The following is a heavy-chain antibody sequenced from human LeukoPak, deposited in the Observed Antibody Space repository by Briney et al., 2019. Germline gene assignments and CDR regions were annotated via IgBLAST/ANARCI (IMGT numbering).Heavy chain of an antibody. CDR3: ATLATSGYYYYYMDV. D-gene: IGHD5-12*01. V-gene: IGHV1-24*01. CDR2: FDPEDCET. Sequence: ASVKVSSKASGYTLTELSMHWVRQAPGHGLEWLGGFDPEDCETIYAHKFQGRVTMTEDTSTDTAYMELSSLRSEDTAVYYCATLATSGYYYYYMDVWGKGTTVTVSS. CDR1: GYTLTELS. J-gene: IGHJ6*03.